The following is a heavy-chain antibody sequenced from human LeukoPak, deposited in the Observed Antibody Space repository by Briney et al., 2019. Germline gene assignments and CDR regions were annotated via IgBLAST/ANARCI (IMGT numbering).Heavy chain of an antibody. V-gene: IGHV4-39*01. D-gene: IGHD1-1*01. J-gene: IGHJ3*02. CDR3: ARRSTTWNVLDI. Sequence: PSETLSLPCTVSSDSFCIIYYWAWLRQPPGKGPEWIGSISYSGITYYNPSLKSRVIISVDTSKNQFSLQLESVTAADTGVYYCARRSTTWNVLDIWGRGTMLTVSS. CDR1: SDSFCIIYY. CDR2: ISYSGIT.